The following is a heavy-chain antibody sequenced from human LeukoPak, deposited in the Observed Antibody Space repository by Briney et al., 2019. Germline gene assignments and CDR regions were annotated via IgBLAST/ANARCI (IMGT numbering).Heavy chain of an antibody. CDR2: INHSGST. CDR3: ARSTGPDDY. J-gene: IGHJ4*02. D-gene: IGHD1-1*01. CDR1: GGSISSYY. Sequence: SETLSLTCTVSGGSISSYYWSWIRQPPGKGLEWIGEINHSGSTNYNPSLKSRVTISVNTSKNQFSLKLTSVTAADTAVYYCARSTGPDDYWGQGTLVTVSS. V-gene: IGHV4-34*01.